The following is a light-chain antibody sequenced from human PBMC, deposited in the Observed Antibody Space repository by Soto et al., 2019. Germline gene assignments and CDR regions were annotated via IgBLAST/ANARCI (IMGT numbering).Light chain of an antibody. Sequence: DIVMTQSPDSLAVSLGERVTIHCKSSQSVLYSSNNRNYFAWYQQKPGQPPKLLIYWASTRESGVPDRFSGSGSGTDFTPTISSLQAADVAVYYCQQYYSSPFTFGQGTKLEI. CDR3: QQYYSSPFT. J-gene: IGKJ2*01. CDR2: WAS. V-gene: IGKV4-1*01. CDR1: QSVLYSSNNRNY.